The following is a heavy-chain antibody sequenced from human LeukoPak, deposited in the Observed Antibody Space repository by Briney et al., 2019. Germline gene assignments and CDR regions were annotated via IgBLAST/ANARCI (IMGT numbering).Heavy chain of an antibody. V-gene: IGHV4-34*01. CDR1: GGSFSGYY. D-gene: IGHD5-24*01. CDR3: ARGKAGTVEMATTTIEYFDY. Sequence: SETLSLTCAVYGGSFSGYYWSWIRQPRGKGLEWIGEINHSGSTNYNPSLKSRVTISVDTSKNQFSLKLSSVTAADTAVYYCARGKAGTVEMATTTIEYFDYWGQGTLVTVSS. J-gene: IGHJ4*02. CDR2: INHSGST.